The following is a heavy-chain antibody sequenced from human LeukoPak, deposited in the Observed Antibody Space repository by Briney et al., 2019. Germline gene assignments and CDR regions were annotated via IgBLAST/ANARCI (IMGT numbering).Heavy chain of an antibody. CDR3: ATMSVFLSRDAFDI. CDR2: INPNSGGT. J-gene: IGHJ3*02. D-gene: IGHD3-10*02. CDR1: GYTFTGYY. V-gene: IGHV1-2*02. Sequence: ASVKVSCKASGYTFTGYYMHWVRQAPGQGLEWMGWINPNSGGTNYAQKFQGRVTMTRDTSISTAYMELSRLRSDDTAVYCCATMSVFLSRDAFDIWGQGTMVTVSS.